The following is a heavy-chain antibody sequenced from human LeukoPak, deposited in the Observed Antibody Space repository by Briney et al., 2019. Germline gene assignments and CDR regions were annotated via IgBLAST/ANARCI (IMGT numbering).Heavy chain of an antibody. D-gene: IGHD6-13*01. V-gene: IGHV1-69*04. CDR1: GGTFSSYA. Sequence: ASVKVSCKASGGTFSSYAISWVRQAPGQGLEWMGRIIPILGIANYAQKFQGRVTITADKSTSTAYMELSSLRSEDTAVYYCASYTALYSSSWYLWGQGTLVTVSS. CDR3: ASYTALYSSSWYL. CDR2: IIPILGIA. J-gene: IGHJ5*02.